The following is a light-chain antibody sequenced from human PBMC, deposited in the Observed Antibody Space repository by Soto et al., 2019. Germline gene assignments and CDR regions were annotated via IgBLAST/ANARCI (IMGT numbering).Light chain of an antibody. CDR2: EVN. Sequence: QSALTQPASVSGSPGQSITISCTETSSDVGVYYYVSWYQQHPGKAPKLMIYEVNNRPSGVSNRFSGSKSGNTASLTISGLQAEDEADYYCAAWDDSLNGYVVFGGGTQLTVL. V-gene: IGLV2-14*01. CDR1: SSDVGVYYY. CDR3: AAWDDSLNGYVV. J-gene: IGLJ2*01.